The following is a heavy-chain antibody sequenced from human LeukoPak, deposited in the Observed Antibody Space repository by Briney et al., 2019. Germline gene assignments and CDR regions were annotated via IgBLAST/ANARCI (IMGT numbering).Heavy chain of an antibody. V-gene: IGHV3-23*01. J-gene: IGHJ4*02. CDR1: GFSFITFA. CDR3: ATYRLVLLPFES. CDR2: IFPSGGEI. D-gene: IGHD2/OR15-2a*01. Sequence: GSLRLSCAAPGFSFITFAMIWGRQPPGKGLEWVSSIFPSGGEIHYADSVRGGFTISRDNSKSTLSLHMKSLRAEDTPVYYFATYRLVLLPFESWGQGTLVTDCS.